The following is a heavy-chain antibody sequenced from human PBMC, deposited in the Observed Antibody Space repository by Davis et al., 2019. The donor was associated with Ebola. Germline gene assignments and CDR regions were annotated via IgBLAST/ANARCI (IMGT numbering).Heavy chain of an antibody. V-gene: IGHV1-69*13. CDR1: GITFNTYS. CDR3: AMFDHDRTNYIWFDP. D-gene: IGHD3-10*02. CDR2: IIPFFGTT. J-gene: IGHJ5*02. Sequence: SVKVSCKASGITFNTYSITWVRQAPGQGLEWVGQIIPFFGTTHYAQKFQGRVTIIADASTTTAYLELRSLTYEDTAIYYFAMFDHDRTNYIWFDPWGQGTLVTVSS.